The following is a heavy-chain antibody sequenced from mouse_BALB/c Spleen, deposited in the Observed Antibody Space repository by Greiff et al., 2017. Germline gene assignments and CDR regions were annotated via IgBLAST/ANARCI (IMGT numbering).Heavy chain of an antibody. CDR3: ARRYDYDRGAWFAY. J-gene: IGHJ3*01. V-gene: IGHV1-7*01. CDR1: GYTFTSYW. D-gene: IGHD2-4*01. Sequence: VQLQQSGAELAKPGASVKMSCKASGYTFTSYWMHWVKQRPGQGLEWIGYINPSTGYTEYNQKFKDKATLTADKSSSTAYMQLSSLTSEDSAVYYCARRYDYDRGAWFAYWGQGTLVTVSA. CDR2: INPSTGYT.